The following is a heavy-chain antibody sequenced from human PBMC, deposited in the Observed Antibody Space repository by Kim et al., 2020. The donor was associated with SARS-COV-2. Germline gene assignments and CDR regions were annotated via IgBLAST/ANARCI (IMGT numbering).Heavy chain of an antibody. V-gene: IGHV1-46*01. D-gene: IGHD2-2*01. Sequence: ASVKVSCKASGYTFTSYYMHWVRQAPGQGLEWMGIINPSGGSTSYAQKFQGRVTMTRDTSTSTVYMELSSLRSEDTAVYYCARDLWPYCSSISCYATGGTFDIWGQGTMVTVSS. CDR3: ARDLWPYCSSISCYATGGTFDI. CDR1: GYTFTSYY. CDR2: INPSGGST. J-gene: IGHJ3*02.